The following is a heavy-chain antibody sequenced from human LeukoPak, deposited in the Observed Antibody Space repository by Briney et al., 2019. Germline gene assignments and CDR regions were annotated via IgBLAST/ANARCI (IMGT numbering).Heavy chain of an antibody. CDR1: GGSVNSETHY. V-gene: IGHV4-61*01. J-gene: IGHJ5*02. Sequence: PSETLSLTCTVSGGSVNSETHYWTWIRQSPGRGLERIGFIYYIGSTDFNPSLQSRVTMSLDTSKNQFSLTLRSVTAADTAVYYCARVPIAAAGSNWFDPWGQGILVTVSS. CDR3: ARVPIAAAGSNWFDP. D-gene: IGHD6-13*01. CDR2: IYYIGST.